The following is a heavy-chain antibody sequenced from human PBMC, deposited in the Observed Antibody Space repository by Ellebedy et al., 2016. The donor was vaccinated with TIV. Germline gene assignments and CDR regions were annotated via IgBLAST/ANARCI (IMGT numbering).Heavy chain of an antibody. CDR2: IYHSGST. J-gene: IGHJ6*02. CDR1: GGSISSSNW. V-gene: IGHV4-4*02. D-gene: IGHD1-26*01. CDR3: ARSGGSYLNYYYYGMDV. Sequence: SETLSLXXAVSGGSISSSNWWSWVRQPPGKGLEWIGEIYHSGSTNYNPSLKSRVTISVDKSKNQFSLKLSSVTAADTAVYYCARSGGSYLNYYYYGMDVWGQGTTVTVSS.